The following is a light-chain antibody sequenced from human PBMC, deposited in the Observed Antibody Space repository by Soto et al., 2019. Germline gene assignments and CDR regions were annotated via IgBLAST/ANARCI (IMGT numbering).Light chain of an antibody. CDR3: AAWDDSLSGVV. CDR2: SDN. CDR1: SSNIGSNS. V-gene: IGLV1-47*02. Sequence: QSVLTQPPSASGTPGQRVIISCSGSSSNIGSNSVIWYQQLPGTAPKLLIYSDNQRPSGVPDRFSGSKSGTSASLAISGLRSEDEADYYCAAWDDSLSGVVFGGGTKLTVL. J-gene: IGLJ2*01.